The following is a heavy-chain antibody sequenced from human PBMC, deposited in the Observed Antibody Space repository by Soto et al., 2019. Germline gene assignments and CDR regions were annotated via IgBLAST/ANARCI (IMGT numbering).Heavy chain of an antibody. CDR2: ISSSSYI. Sequence: GGSLRLSCAASGFTFSSYSMNWVRQAPGKGLEWVSSISSSSYIYYAGSVKGRFTISRDNAKNSLYLQMNSLRAEDTAVYYCARGSRGWLPNWFDPWGQGTRVTVSP. D-gene: IGHD6-19*01. CDR3: ARGSRGWLPNWFDP. V-gene: IGHV3-21*01. CDR1: GFTFSSYS. J-gene: IGHJ5*02.